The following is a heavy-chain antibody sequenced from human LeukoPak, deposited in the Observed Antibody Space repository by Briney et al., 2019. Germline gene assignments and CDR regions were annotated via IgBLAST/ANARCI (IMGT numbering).Heavy chain of an antibody. V-gene: IGHV3-21*01. CDR3: ARGYDGGLSVNAVLDY. CDR1: GFTFSSYS. CDR2: ISTSSSYI. Sequence: GGSLRLSCAASGFTFSSYSMNWVRQAPGKGLEWVSSISTSSSYIYYADSVKGRFTISRDNAKNSLYLQMNSLRAEDTAVYYCARGYDGGLSVNAVLDYWGQGTLVTVSS. D-gene: IGHD2-21*01. J-gene: IGHJ4*02.